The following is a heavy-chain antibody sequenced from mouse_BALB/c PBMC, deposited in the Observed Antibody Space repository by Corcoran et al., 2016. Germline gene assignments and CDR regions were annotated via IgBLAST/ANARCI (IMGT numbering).Heavy chain of an antibody. V-gene: IGHV14-3*02. J-gene: IGHJ1*01. Sequence: EVQLQQSGAELVKPGASVKLSCTASGFNIKDTYMHWVKQRPEQGLEWIGRIDPANGNTKYDPKFQGKATITADTSSITAYLQRSSLTSEDTALYYFARVIFYCSSHLGYFDVWGAGTTVTVSS. CDR1: GFNIKDTY. CDR3: ARVIFYCSSHLGYFDV. CDR2: IDPANGNT. D-gene: IGHD1-1*01.